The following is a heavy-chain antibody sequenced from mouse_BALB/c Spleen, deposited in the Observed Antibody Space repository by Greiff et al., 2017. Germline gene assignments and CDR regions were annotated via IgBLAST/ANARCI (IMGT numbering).Heavy chain of an antibody. V-gene: IGHV3-2*02. CDR3: AVYDSPYAMDY. CDR2: ISYSGST. D-gene: IGHD2-3*01. CDR1: GYSITSDYA. J-gene: IGHJ4*01. Sequence: EVQLQQSGPGLVKPSQSLSLTCTVTGYSITSDYAWNWIRQFPGNKLEWMGYISYSGSTSYNPSLKSRISITRDTSKNQFFLQLNSVTTEDTATYYCAVYDSPYAMDYWGQGTSVTVSS.